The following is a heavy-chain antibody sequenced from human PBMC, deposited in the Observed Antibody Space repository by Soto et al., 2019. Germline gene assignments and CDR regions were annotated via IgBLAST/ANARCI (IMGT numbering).Heavy chain of an antibody. Sequence: QVQLVQSGAEVKKPGASVKVSCKASGYTFTSYGISWVRQAPGQGLEWMGWISAYNGNTNYAQKLQGSVTMTTDTSTGAAYMELRSLRSDDTAVYYCARDRGPEVAAAMDVWGKGTTVTVSS. D-gene: IGHD6-13*01. V-gene: IGHV1-18*01. CDR3: ARDRGPEVAAAMDV. CDR2: ISAYNGNT. CDR1: GYTFTSYG. J-gene: IGHJ6*04.